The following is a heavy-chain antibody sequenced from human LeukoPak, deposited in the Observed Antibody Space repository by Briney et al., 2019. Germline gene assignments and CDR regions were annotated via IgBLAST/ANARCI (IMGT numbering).Heavy chain of an antibody. D-gene: IGHD3-22*01. J-gene: IGHJ3*02. CDR1: GFTFSSYA. CDR2: ISGGDGST. V-gene: IGHV3-23*01. Sequence: GGSLRPSCAASGFTFSSYAMSWVRQAPGKGLEWVSGISGGDGSTYYADSVKGRFTISRDKSTNTLYLQMNSLRAEDTAVYYCAKDPFYYCDGSTYVDTFDIWGQGTMVTVSS. CDR3: AKDPFYYCDGSTYVDTFDI.